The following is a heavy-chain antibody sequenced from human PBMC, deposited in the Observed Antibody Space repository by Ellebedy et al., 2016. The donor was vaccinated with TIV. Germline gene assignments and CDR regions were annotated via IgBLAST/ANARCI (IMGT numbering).Heavy chain of an antibody. Sequence: AASVKVSCKASGYTFTSYYMHRVRQAPGQGLEWMGIIQPRGGSTSSAQKFQGRVTMTRDTSTTNVYMGLRSLRSEDTALYYCAGDLSVGTRNYYFGMDVWGQGTTVTVSS. CDR2: IQPRGGST. V-gene: IGHV1-46*01. CDR1: GYTFTSYY. D-gene: IGHD2-2*01. CDR3: AGDLSVGTRNYYFGMDV. J-gene: IGHJ6*02.